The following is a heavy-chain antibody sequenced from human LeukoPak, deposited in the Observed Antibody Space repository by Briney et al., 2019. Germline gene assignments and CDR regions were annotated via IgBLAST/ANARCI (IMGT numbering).Heavy chain of an antibody. Sequence: GGSLRLSSAASGFTFSSYEMNWVRQAPGKGLEWVSYISSSGSTTYYADSVKGRFTISRDNAKNSLYLQMNSLRAEDTAVYYCAGTYYDILTGYYHFDYWGQGTLVTVSS. CDR1: GFTFSSYE. J-gene: IGHJ4*02. D-gene: IGHD3-9*01. V-gene: IGHV3-48*03. CDR3: AGTYYDILTGYYHFDY. CDR2: ISSSGSTT.